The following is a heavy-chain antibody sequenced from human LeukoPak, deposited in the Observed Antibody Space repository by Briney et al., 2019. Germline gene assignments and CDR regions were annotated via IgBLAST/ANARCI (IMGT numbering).Heavy chain of an antibody. CDR2: INHSGST. D-gene: IGHD3-3*01. CDR1: GGSFSGYY. J-gene: IGHJ4*02. CDR3: ARGGPRDYDFWSGYSTFDY. Sequence: PSEPLSLTCAVYGGSFSGYYWSWLRQPPGKGLAWIGEINHSGSTNYNPPLKSRVTISVNTHKNQFSLKQNSLPAGDRAVFYCARGGPRDYDFWSGYSTFDYWGQGTLVTVSS. V-gene: IGHV4-34*01.